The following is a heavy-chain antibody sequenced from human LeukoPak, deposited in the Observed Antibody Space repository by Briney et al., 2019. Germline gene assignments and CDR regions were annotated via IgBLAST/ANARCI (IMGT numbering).Heavy chain of an antibody. CDR3: AKDLGRSGWSDFDY. V-gene: IGHV3-21*04. CDR2: ISSSSSYI. J-gene: IGHJ4*02. Sequence: GGSLRLSCAASGFTFSSYSMNWVRQAPGKGLEWVSSISSSSSYIYYADSVKGRFTISRDNAKNSLYLQMNSLRAEDTAVYYCAKDLGRSGWSDFDYWGQGTLVTVSS. CDR1: GFTFSSYS. D-gene: IGHD6-19*01.